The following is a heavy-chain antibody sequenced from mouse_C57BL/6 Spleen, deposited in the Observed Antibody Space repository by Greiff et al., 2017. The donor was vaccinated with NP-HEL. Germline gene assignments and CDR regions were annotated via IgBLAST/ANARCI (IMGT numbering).Heavy chain of an antibody. CDR2: IYPRSGNT. V-gene: IGHV1-81*01. Sequence: QVQLKQSGAELARPGASVKLSCKASGYTFTSYGISWVKQRTGQGLEWIGEIYPRSGNTYYNEKFKGKATLTADKSSSTAYMELRSLTSEDSAVYFCARGGSGGAMDYWGQGTSVTVSS. J-gene: IGHJ4*01. CDR3: ARGGSGGAMDY. CDR1: GYTFTSYG. D-gene: IGHD1-1*01.